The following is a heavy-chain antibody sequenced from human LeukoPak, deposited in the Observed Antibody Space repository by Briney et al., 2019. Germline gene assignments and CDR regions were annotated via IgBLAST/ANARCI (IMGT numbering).Heavy chain of an antibody. D-gene: IGHD3-22*01. J-gene: IGHJ4*02. CDR1: GFTVSSNY. CDR3: ARDPRDSSGYYSS. Sequence: GGSLRLSCAASGFTVSSNYMSWVRQAPGKGLEWVSVIYSGGSTYYADSVKGRFTISRDNSKNTLYLQMNSLRAEDTAVYYCARDPRDSSGYYSSWGQGTLVTVSS. V-gene: IGHV3-66*01. CDR2: IYSGGST.